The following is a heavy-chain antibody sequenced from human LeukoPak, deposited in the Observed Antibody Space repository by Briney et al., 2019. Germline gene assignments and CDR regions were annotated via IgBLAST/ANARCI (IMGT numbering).Heavy chain of an antibody. CDR1: GGSISSYY. CDR2: IYYSGST. V-gene: IGHV4-59*12. J-gene: IGHJ4*02. Sequence: SETLSLTCTVSGGSISSYYWSWIRQPPGKGLEWIGYIYYSGSTNYNPSLKSRVTISVDTSKNQFSLKLSSVTAADTAVYYCASVVYGDSITFDYWGQGTLVTVSS. CDR3: ASVVYGDSITFDY. D-gene: IGHD4-17*01.